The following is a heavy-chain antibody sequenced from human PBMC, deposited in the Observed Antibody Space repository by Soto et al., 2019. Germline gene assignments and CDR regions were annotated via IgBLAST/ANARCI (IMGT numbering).Heavy chain of an antibody. J-gene: IGHJ4*02. V-gene: IGHV3-7*01. Sequence: EVQLVESGGGLVQPGGSLRLSCAVSGFTFSSYCMSWVRQAPGKGLEWVANIKHDGSEKYYVDSVKGRFTMSRDNAKNLLYLQMNGLRGEDAALYYCARRITVFGVVIMRYVGYWGQGTPVTV. CDR1: GFTFSSYC. D-gene: IGHD3-3*01. CDR3: ARRITVFGVVIMRYVGY. CDR2: IKHDGSEK.